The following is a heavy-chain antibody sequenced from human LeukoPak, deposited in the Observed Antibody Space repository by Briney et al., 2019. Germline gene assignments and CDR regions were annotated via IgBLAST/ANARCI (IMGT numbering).Heavy chain of an antibody. CDR2: INHSGST. J-gene: IGHJ4*02. CDR1: GGSFSGYY. V-gene: IGHV4-34*01. CDR3: ARLDGYNSDYYFDY. Sequence: SETLSLTFAVYGGSFSGYYWSWIRQPPGKGLEWMGEINHSGSTNYNPSLKSRVTISVDTSKNQLSPKLSSVTAAHTAVYYCARLDGYNSDYYFDYWGQGTLVTVSS. D-gene: IGHD5-24*01.